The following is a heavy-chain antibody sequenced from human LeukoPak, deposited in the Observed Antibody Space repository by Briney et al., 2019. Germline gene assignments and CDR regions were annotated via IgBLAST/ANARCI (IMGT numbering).Heavy chain of an antibody. CDR2: ISSDGSSA. V-gene: IGHV3-64*01. Sequence: GGSLRLSCAASGFTFSSYSMNWVRQAPGKGLEYVSAISSDGSSAYYANSVKGRFTISRDNSKNTLYLQMGSLRAEDMAVYYCARGARYYYYYYMDVWGKGTTVTVSS. CDR3: ARGARYYYYYYMDV. J-gene: IGHJ6*03. CDR1: GFTFSSYS.